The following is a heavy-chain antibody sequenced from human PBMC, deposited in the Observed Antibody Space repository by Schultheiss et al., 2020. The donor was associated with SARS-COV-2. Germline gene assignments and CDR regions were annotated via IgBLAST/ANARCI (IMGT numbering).Heavy chain of an antibody. D-gene: IGHD1-14*01. Sequence: GGSLRLSCAASGFTFSSYAMSWVRQAPGKGLVWVSRINSDGSSTSYADSVKGRFTISRDNAKNSLYLQMNSLRAEDTAVYYCARDAESGYYFDYWGQGTLVTVSS. CDR2: INSDGSST. CDR1: GFTFSSYA. CDR3: ARDAESGYYFDY. V-gene: IGHV3-74*01. J-gene: IGHJ4*02.